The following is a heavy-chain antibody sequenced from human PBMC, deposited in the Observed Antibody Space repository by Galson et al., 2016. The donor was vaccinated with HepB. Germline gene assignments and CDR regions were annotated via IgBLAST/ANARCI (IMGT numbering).Heavy chain of an antibody. V-gene: IGHV4-39*01. CDR3: TRRPSGSWVMAEYYFDS. Sequence: SETLSLTCSVSGGSITGSGHYWGWIRQPPGKGLEWIGSIYWSGSTYYNTSLKSRVTISVDTSKNQFSLKLGSVTAEDTAVYFCTRRPSGSWVMAEYYFDSWGQGTLVTVSS. D-gene: IGHD1-26*01. CDR1: GGSITGSGHY. CDR2: IYWSGST. J-gene: IGHJ4*02.